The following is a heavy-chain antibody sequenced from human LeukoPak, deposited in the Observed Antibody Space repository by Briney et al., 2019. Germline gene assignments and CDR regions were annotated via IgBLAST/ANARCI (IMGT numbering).Heavy chain of an antibody. CDR3: ARGSGVIVVVPAAKRSRDAFDI. CDR1: GYTFTSYG. D-gene: IGHD2-2*01. CDR2: ISAYNGNT. V-gene: IGHV1-18*01. J-gene: IGHJ3*02. Sequence: ASVTVSCKASGYTFTSYGISWVRQAPGQGLEWMGWISAYNGNTNYAQKLQGRVTMTTDTSTSTAYMELRSLRSDDTAVYYCARGSGVIVVVPAAKRSRDAFDIWGQGTMVTVSS.